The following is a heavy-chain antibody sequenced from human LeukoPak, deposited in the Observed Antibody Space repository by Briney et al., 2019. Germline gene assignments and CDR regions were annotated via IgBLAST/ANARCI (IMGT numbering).Heavy chain of an antibody. CDR3: ARGGGIYYIDY. Sequence: GGSLRLSCAASGFTFSDYYMSWIRQAPGKGLEWVSYIGNVGSYTNYADSVKGRFTISRDTAKNSLYLQMNSLRAEDTAVYYCARGGGIYYIDYWGQGALVTVSS. CDR2: IGNVGSYT. D-gene: IGHD2-15*01. CDR1: GFTFSDYY. J-gene: IGHJ4*02. V-gene: IGHV3-11*06.